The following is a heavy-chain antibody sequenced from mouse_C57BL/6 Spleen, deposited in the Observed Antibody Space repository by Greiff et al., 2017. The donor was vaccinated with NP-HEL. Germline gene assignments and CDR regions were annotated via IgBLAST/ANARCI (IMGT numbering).Heavy chain of an antibody. J-gene: IGHJ4*01. V-gene: IGHV1-18*01. Sequence: VQLQQSGPELVKPGASVKIPCKASGYTFTDYNMDWVKQSHGKSLEWIGDINPNNGGTIYNQKFKGKATLTVDKSSSTAYMELRSLTSEDTAVYDCARKRAYDYDYAMDYWGQGTSVTVSS. CDR1: GYTFTDYN. CDR3: ARKRAYDYDYAMDY. CDR2: INPNNGGT. D-gene: IGHD2-4*01.